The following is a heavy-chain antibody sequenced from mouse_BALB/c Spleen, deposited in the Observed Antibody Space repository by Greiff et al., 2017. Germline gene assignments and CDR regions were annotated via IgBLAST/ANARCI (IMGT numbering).Heavy chain of an antibody. V-gene: IGHV5-6-5*01. D-gene: IGHD2-2*01. CDR2: ISSGGST. CDR1: GFTFSSYA. Sequence: EVNLVESGGGLVKPGGSLKLSCAASGFTFSSYAMSWVRQTPEKRLEWVASISSGGSTYYPDSVKGRFTISRDNARNILYLQMSSLRSEDTAMYYCARGEGYDGGFAYWGQGTLVTVSA. CDR3: ARGEGYDGGFAY. J-gene: IGHJ3*01.